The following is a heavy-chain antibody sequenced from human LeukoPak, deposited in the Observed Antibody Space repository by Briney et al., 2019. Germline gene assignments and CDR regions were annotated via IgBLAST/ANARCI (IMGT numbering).Heavy chain of an antibody. Sequence: SETLSLTCTVSGGSISSSSYYWGWIRQPPGKGLEWIGSIYYSGSTYYNPSLKSRVTISVDTSKNQFSLKLSSVTAADTAVYYCARDPGDSSGWNWFDPWGQGTLVTVSS. CDR2: IYYSGST. V-gene: IGHV4-39*07. CDR3: ARDPGDSSGWNWFDP. D-gene: IGHD6-19*01. J-gene: IGHJ5*02. CDR1: GGSISSSSYY.